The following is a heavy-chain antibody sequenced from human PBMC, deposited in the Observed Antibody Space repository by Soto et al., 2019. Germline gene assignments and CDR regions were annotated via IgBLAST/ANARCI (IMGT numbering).Heavy chain of an antibody. CDR3: ARVVTVVKSFHYWYFDL. J-gene: IGHJ2*01. CDR1: GGTFSSYA. Sequence: QVQLVQSGAEVKKPGSSVEVSCKASGGTFSSYAISWVRQAPGQGLEWMGGIIPIFGTANYAQKFQGRVTITADESTSTAYMELSSLRSEDTAVYYWARVVTVVKSFHYWYFDLWGRGTLVTVSS. D-gene: IGHD2-15*01. CDR2: IIPIFGTA. V-gene: IGHV1-69*12.